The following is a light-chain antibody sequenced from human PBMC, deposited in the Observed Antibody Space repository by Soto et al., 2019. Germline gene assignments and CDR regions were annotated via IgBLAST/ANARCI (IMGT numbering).Light chain of an antibody. V-gene: IGKV3-15*01. CDR2: GAS. CDR1: QSVSSN. CDR3: QQYNNWSPIT. Sequence: EIVMTQSPATLSVSPGERATLSCRASQSVSSNLAWYQQKPGQAPRLLIYGASTRATGIPARFIGSGSGTEFSLTISSLQYEDVAVYYCQQYNNWSPITFGQGTRLEIK. J-gene: IGKJ5*01.